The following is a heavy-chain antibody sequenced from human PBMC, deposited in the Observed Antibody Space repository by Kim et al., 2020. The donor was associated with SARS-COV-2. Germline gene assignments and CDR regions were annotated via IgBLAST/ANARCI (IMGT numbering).Heavy chain of an antibody. D-gene: IGHD3-9*01. CDR1: GGSFSGYY. V-gene: IGHV4-34*01. CDR3: ASDRPYYDILTGYYPNYYCYYGMEV. J-gene: IGHJ6*02. CDR2: INHSGST. Sequence: SETLSLTCAVYGGSFSGYYWSWSCQPPGKGLEWIGEINHSGSTNYNPSLKRRVTISVDTSKNQFSLKLSSVTAADTAVYYCASDRPYYDILTGYYPNYYCYYGMEVWGQGTTVTVSS.